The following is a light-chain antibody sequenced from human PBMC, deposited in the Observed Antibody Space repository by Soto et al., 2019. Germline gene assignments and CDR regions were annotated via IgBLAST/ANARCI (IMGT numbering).Light chain of an antibody. Sequence: EIVLTQSPATLSLSPGERATLSCRASQSVSSYLAWYQQKPGQAPRLLIYDASNRATGIPARFSGSGSGTDFTLTISSLEPEDFAVYYCKQRRNWPPTFGQGTKVDFK. V-gene: IGKV3-11*01. J-gene: IGKJ2*01. CDR1: QSVSSY. CDR2: DAS. CDR3: KQRRNWPPT.